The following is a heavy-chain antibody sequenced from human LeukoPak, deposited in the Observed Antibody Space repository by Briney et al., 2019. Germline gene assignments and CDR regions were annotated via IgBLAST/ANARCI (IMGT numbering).Heavy chain of an antibody. D-gene: IGHD2/OR15-2a*01. CDR1: GYTFTNYD. Sequence: ASVNVSCKASGYTFTNYDISWVRQAPGQGLEWMGCINGYSGNTNYAQKFQGRVTMTTDISTSTAYMELRSLRSGDAAVYFCARESTSRDEPWGQGTLV. CDR3: ARESTSRDEP. CDR2: INGYSGNT. V-gene: IGHV1-18*01. J-gene: IGHJ5*02.